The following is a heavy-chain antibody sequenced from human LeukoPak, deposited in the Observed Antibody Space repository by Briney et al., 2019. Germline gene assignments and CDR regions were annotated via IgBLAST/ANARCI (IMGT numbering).Heavy chain of an antibody. CDR1: GDSISSDY. Sequence: PSETLSLTCSVSGDSISSDYWSWIRQPPGKRLEWIGYIYYSGSTNYNPSLKSRVTMSIDTSKNQFSLKLSSVTAADTAVYYCAREMATIPEKGYFDYWGQGTLVTVSS. CDR2: IYYSGST. CDR3: AREMATIPEKGYFDY. J-gene: IGHJ4*02. V-gene: IGHV4-59*01. D-gene: IGHD5-24*01.